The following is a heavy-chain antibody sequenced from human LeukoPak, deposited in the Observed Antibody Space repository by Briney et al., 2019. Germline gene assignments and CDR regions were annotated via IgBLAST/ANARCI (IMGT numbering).Heavy chain of an antibody. Sequence: SETLSLTCTVSGGSISSYYWSWIRQPPGKGLEWIGYIYYSGSTNYNPSLKSRVTISVDTSKNQFSLKLSSVTAADTAVYYCARTSYGDYFDYWGQGTLVTVSS. J-gene: IGHJ4*02. CDR1: GGSISSYY. D-gene: IGHD4-17*01. V-gene: IGHV4-59*01. CDR3: ARTSYGDYFDY. CDR2: IYYSGST.